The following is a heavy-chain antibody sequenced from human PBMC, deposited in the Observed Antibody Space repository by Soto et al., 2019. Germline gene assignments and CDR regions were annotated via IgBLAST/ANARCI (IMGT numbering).Heavy chain of an antibody. J-gene: IGHJ6*04. CDR3: ARGISTTRYYYYYGMDV. CDR1: GGTFNNNG. Sequence: ASVKVSCKASGGTFNNNGVTWVRQAPGQGLEWMGGLIPIFGTPSYAQRFQGRVTIIADESTSTAYMELSSLTSEDTAVYYCARGISTTRYYYYYGMDVWGKGTTVTVPS. V-gene: IGHV1-69*13. D-gene: IGHD2-2*01. CDR2: LIPIFGTP.